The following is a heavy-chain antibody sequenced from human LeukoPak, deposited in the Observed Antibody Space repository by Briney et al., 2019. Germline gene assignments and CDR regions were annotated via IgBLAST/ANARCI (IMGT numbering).Heavy chain of an antibody. Sequence: GGSLRLSCAASGFTFSDHHMDWVRQAPGKGLEWVGRTRNKANSYTTEYAASVKGRFTISRDDSKNSLYLQMNSLKTEDTAVYYCALVRGVAPPDAFDIWGQGTMVTVSS. CDR2: TRNKANSYTT. CDR1: GFTFSDHH. V-gene: IGHV3-72*01. D-gene: IGHD3-10*01. J-gene: IGHJ3*02. CDR3: ALVRGVAPPDAFDI.